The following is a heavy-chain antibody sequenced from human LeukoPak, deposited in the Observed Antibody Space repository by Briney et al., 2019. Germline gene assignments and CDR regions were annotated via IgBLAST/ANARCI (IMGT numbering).Heavy chain of an antibody. J-gene: IGHJ2*01. CDR3: ARDHYYGSGSPYWYFDL. V-gene: IGHV3-33*01. CDR1: GFTFSSYG. Sequence: GGSLRLPWAASGFTFSSYGMHWVRQAPGKGLEWVGVIWYDGSNKYYADSVKGRFTISRDNSKNTLYLQMNSLRAEDTAVYYCARDHYYGSGSPYWYFDLWGRGTLVTVSS. CDR2: IWYDGSNK. D-gene: IGHD3-10*01.